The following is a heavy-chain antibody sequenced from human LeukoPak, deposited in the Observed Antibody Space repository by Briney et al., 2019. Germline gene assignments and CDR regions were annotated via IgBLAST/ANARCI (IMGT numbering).Heavy chain of an antibody. CDR2: IIPILGIA. Sequence: SVKVSCKASGYTFTGYYMHWVRQAPGQGLEWMGRIIPILGIANYAQKFQGRVTITADKSTSTAYMELSSLRSEDTAVYYCAREVDSSGSLDYWGQGTLVTVSS. J-gene: IGHJ4*02. CDR3: AREVDSSGSLDY. V-gene: IGHV1-69*04. D-gene: IGHD3-22*01. CDR1: GYTFTGYY.